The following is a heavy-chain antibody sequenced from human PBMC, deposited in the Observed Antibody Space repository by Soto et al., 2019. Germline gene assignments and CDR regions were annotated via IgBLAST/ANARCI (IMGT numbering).Heavy chain of an antibody. Sequence: SETLSLTCTVSGGSISSYYWSWIRQPPGKGLEWIGYIYYSGSTNYNPSLKSRVTISVDTSKNQFSLKLSSVTAADTAVHYCARDAPGGYYYDSPDAFDIWGQGTMVTVSS. CDR1: GGSISSYY. J-gene: IGHJ3*02. V-gene: IGHV4-59*01. D-gene: IGHD3-22*01. CDR3: ARDAPGGYYYDSPDAFDI. CDR2: IYYSGST.